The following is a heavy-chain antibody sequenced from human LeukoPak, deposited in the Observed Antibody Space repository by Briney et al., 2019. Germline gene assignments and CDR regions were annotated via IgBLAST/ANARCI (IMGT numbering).Heavy chain of an antibody. CDR2: LRAYSGNT. CDR1: GYTFTRYG. D-gene: IGHD3-22*01. CDR3: ARDFWHDSSGYYSPAGDAFDI. V-gene: IGHV1-18*01. J-gene: IGHJ3*02. Sequence: SVKVSCEASGYTFTRYGIIGVRDAPGQACVWVGWLRAYSGNTNYAQKLQGRVNMTTDTSTSTAYMELRSVRSDDTAVYYCARDFWHDSSGYYSPAGDAFDIWGQETMVTVSS.